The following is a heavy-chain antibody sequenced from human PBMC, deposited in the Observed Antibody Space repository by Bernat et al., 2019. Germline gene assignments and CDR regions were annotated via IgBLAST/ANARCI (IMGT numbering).Heavy chain of an antibody. CDR3: ARAGSPAYFDY. CDR2: INPSGGST. V-gene: IGHV1-46*01. Sequence: QVQLVQSGAEVKKPGASLKVSCKASGYTFTSYYMHWVRQAPAQGLEWMGIINPSGGSTSYAQKCQGRVTMTRHTSTSTVYMELSSLRSEDTAVYCCARAGSPAYFDYWGQGTLVTVSS. D-gene: IGHD1-1*01. J-gene: IGHJ4*02. CDR1: GYTFTSYY.